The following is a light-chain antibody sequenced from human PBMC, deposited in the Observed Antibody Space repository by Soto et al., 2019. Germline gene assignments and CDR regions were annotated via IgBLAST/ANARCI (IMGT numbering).Light chain of an antibody. V-gene: IGLV1-51*01. Sequence: QSALTQPPSVSAAPGQKVTISCSGSSSNIGSNYVSWYQQLPGTAPKLLIYDNDRRPSGIPDRLSASKSGTSATLGITGLQTGDEADYYCGTWDSSLSVWVFGGGTKLTVL. J-gene: IGLJ3*02. CDR2: DND. CDR1: SSNIGSNY. CDR3: GTWDSSLSVWV.